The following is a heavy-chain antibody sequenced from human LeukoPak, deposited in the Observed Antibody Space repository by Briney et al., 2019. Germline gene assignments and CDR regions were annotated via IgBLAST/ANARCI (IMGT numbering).Heavy chain of an antibody. V-gene: IGHV3-30*03. D-gene: IGHD3-10*01. Sequence: PGGSLRLSCAASGFTFSSYGMHWVRQAPGKGLDWVAVISNDGSKKYYADSVKGRFTISRDNSKNTLPLQVSSLRTEDTAVYYCTRPTYYFGSGSLLKPADYWGQGTLVTVSS. CDR3: TRPTYYFGSGSLLKPADY. J-gene: IGHJ4*02. CDR2: ISNDGSKK. CDR1: GFTFSSYG.